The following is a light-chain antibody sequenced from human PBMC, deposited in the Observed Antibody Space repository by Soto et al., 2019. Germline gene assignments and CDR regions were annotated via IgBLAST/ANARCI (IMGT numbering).Light chain of an antibody. CDR2: GNS. Sequence: QSVPTQPPSVSGAPGQRATISCTGSNSNIGAGYDVNWYQQLPGTAPKHLIYGNSNRPSGVPDRFSGSKSGTSDSLAITWLQSEDEADYYCQSYDSSLRGSVFGGGTKLTVL. J-gene: IGLJ2*01. CDR1: NSNIGAGYD. V-gene: IGLV1-40*01. CDR3: QSYDSSLRGSV.